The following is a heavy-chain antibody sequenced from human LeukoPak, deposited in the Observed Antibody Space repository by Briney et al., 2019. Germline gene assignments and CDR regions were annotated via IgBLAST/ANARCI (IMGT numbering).Heavy chain of an antibody. V-gene: IGHV3-49*03. CDR3: PRAFSSPLEYFDL. CDR1: GFTFGDYA. J-gene: IGHJ2*01. D-gene: IGHD6-13*01. Sequence: GGSLRLSCTASGFTFGDYAMSWFRQAPGKGLEWVGFIRSKAYGGTTEYAASVKGRFTISRDDSKSIAYLQMNSLKTEDTAVYYCPRAFSSPLEYFDLWGRGTLVTVSS. CDR2: IRSKAYGGTT.